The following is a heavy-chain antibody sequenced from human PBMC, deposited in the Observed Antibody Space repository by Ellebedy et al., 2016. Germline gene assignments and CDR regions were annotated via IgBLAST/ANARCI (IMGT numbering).Heavy chain of an antibody. Sequence: GESLKIPXAVSGFTFSNYAMTWVRQAPGKGLEWVSVISGSGGSTYYADSVKGRFTISRDNSKNTLYLQMNSLRAEGTAVYYCAKSITMVRGVTVPNFDYWGQGSLVAVSS. D-gene: IGHD3-10*01. CDR2: ISGSGGST. CDR3: AKSITMVRGVTVPNFDY. J-gene: IGHJ4*02. CDR1: GFTFSNYA. V-gene: IGHV3-23*01.